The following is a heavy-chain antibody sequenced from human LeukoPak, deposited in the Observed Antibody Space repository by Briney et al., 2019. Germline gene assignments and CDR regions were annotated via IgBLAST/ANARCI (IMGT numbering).Heavy chain of an antibody. CDR1: GFTFSSYA. V-gene: IGHV3-23*01. D-gene: IGHD3-16*02. Sequence: GGSLRLSCAASGFTFSSYAMSWVRQAPGKGLEWVSAISGSGGSTYYADSVKGRFTISRDNSKNTLYLQMNSLRAEDTAVYYCAKIRPMITFGGVIPGDAFDIWGQGTMVTVSS. J-gene: IGHJ3*02. CDR3: AKIRPMITFGGVIPGDAFDI. CDR2: ISGSGGST.